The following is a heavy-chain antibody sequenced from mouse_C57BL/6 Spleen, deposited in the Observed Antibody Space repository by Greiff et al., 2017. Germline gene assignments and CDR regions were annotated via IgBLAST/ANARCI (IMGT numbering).Heavy chain of an antibody. Sequence: QVQLQQSGAELVRPGSSVKLSCKASGYTFTSYWMDWVKQRPGQGLEWIGNIYPSDSETHYNQKFKDKATLTVDKSSSTAYMQLSSLTSEDSAVYYCARWAGSSYYYAMDYWGQGTSVTVSS. J-gene: IGHJ4*01. V-gene: IGHV1-61*01. CDR2: IYPSDSET. CDR1: GYTFTSYW. D-gene: IGHD1-1*01. CDR3: ARWAGSSYYYAMDY.